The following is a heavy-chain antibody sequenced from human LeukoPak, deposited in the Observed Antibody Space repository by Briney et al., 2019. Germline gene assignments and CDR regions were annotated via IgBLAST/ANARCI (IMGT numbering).Heavy chain of an antibody. CDR2: INPNSGGT. CDR1: GYTFTGYY. CDR3: ARYYDSSGYYVSPPTADENPDY. J-gene: IGHJ4*02. Sequence: ASVKVSCKASGYTFTGYYMHWVRQAPGQGLEWMGWINPNSGGTNYAQKFQGRVTMTRDTSISTAYMELSRLRSDDTAVYYCARYYDSSGYYVSPPTADENPDYWGQGTLVTVSS. V-gene: IGHV1-2*02. D-gene: IGHD3-22*01.